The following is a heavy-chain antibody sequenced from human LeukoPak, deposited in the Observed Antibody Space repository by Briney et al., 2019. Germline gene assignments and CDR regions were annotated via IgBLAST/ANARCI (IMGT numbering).Heavy chain of an antibody. CDR1: GFTVTTNY. CDR2: IYAKGDT. J-gene: IGHJ3*02. CDR3: ARDGVNGWGALNI. D-gene: IGHD3-16*01. Sequence: GGSLRLSCAASGFTVTTNYMTWVRQAPGKGLEWVSTIYAKGDTKFAVSVKGRFSTSRDTAKNTLYLQMNSLTAEDTAVYYCARDGVNGWGALNILGQGTLVTVSS. V-gene: IGHV3-66*01.